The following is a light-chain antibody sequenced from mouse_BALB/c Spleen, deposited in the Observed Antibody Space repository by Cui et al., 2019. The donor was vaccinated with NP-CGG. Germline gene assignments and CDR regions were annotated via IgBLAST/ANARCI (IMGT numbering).Light chain of an antibody. J-gene: IGLJ1*01. V-gene: IGLV1*01. CDR1: TGAVTTSNY. Sequence: QAVVTQESALTTSPGETVTLTCRSSTGAVTTSNYANWVQEKPDHLFTGLIGGTNNRAPGGPARFSGSLIGDKAALTITGAQTEDEAIYFCALWYGNHWVFGGGTKLTVL. CDR2: GTN. CDR3: ALWYGNHWV.